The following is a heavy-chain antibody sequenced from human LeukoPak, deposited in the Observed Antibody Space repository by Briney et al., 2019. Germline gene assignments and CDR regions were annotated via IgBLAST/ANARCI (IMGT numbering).Heavy chain of an antibody. CDR2: IGSKVHGGTA. CDR3: IAPYHYAWGTSY. J-gene: IGHJ4*02. CDR1: GFILGDYA. D-gene: IGHD3-10*01. Sequence: GGSLRLSRTTTGFILGDYAMSWVRPAPGKGLEWVGCIGSKVHGGTAEYAASVKGRFTISRDDSKSIAYLQMNSLKTEDTAVYHCIAPYHYAWGTSYWGQGTLVTVSS. V-gene: IGHV3-49*04.